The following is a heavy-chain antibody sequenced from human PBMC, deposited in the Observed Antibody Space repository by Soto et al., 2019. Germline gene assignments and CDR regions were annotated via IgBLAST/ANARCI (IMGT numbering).Heavy chain of an antibody. D-gene: IGHD2-15*01. CDR2: IESGGST. Sequence: GGSLRLSCNSSGFTVSSTYIIWVRQAPVMGLEWVAVIESGGSTHYADSVKGRFTISRDIPKNMIYLQLHTLRAEDTAVYYCAKDLGPLRLLNYYFYGLDVWGQGTTVTV. CDR3: AKDLGPLRLLNYYFYGLDV. V-gene: IGHV3-53*01. CDR1: GFTVSSTY. J-gene: IGHJ6*02.